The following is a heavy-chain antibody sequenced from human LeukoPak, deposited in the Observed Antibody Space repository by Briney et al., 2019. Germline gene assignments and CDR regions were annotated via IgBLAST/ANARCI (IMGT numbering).Heavy chain of an antibody. CDR3: ARVQQLGKNWFDP. J-gene: IGHJ5*02. D-gene: IGHD6-13*01. CDR1: GGTFSSYA. Sequence: ASVKVSCKASGGTFSSYAISWVRQAPGQGLEWMGGIIPIFGTANYAQKFQGRVTITADKSTSTAYMELSSLRSEDTAVYYCARVQQLGKNWFDPWGQGTLVTVSS. CDR2: IIPIFGTA. V-gene: IGHV1-69*06.